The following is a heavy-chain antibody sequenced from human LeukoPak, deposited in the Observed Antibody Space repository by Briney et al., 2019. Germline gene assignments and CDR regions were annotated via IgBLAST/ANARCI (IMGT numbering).Heavy chain of an antibody. J-gene: IGHJ6*02. CDR3: ARADYAYYYYYGMDV. D-gene: IGHD4-17*01. Sequence: GGSLRLSCAASGFTFSSYSMNWVRQAPGKGLEWVSPISSSSSYIYYADSVKGRFTISRDNAKNSLYLQMNSLRAEDTAVYYCARADYAYYYYYGMDVWGQGTTVTVSS. CDR1: GFTFSSYS. V-gene: IGHV3-21*01. CDR2: ISSSSSYI.